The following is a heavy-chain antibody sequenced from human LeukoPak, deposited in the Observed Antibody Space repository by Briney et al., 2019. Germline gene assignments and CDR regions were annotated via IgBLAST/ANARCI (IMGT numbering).Heavy chain of an antibody. V-gene: IGHV1-8*01. CDR1: GYTFTSYD. Sequence: ASVKVSCKASGYTFTSYDINRVRQATGQGLEWMGWMNPNSGNTGYAQKFQGRVTMTRNTSISTAYMELSSLRSEDTAVYYCARSRASDFWSGYRPPYYFDYWGQGTLVTVSS. D-gene: IGHD3-3*01. CDR3: ARSRASDFWSGYRPPYYFDY. CDR2: MNPNSGNT. J-gene: IGHJ4*02.